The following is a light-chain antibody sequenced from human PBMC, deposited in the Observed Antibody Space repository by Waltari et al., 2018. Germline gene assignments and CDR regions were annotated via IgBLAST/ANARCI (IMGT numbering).Light chain of an antibody. V-gene: IGKV1-NL1*01. Sequence: DIQMTQSPSSLSASVGDRVTLTCRASQGLSDSLAWYQQRPGKAPKLLLYDASRLESGVPSRFSGSGSGTDFTLTIGSLQPEDFAAYYCQQYYSVPYTFGQGTKLEIE. J-gene: IGKJ2*01. CDR3: QQYYSVPYT. CDR1: QGLSDS. CDR2: DAS.